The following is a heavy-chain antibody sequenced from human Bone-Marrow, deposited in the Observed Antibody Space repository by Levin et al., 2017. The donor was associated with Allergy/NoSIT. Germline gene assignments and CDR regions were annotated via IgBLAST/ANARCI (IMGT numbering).Heavy chain of an antibody. CDR3: GRSEDYDYWNDPIAEY. J-gene: IGHJ4*02. D-gene: IGHD3-3*01. CDR2: IRSEANSYAT. CDR1: GFTFIDSS. V-gene: IGHV3-73*01. Sequence: GESLKISCTASGFTFIDSSMHWVRQASGKGLEWVGRIRSEANSYATVYAASLNGRFIISRDDSRNTAYLQVDSLKSEDTAVYFCGRSEDYDYWNDPIAEYWGQGTLVTVSS.